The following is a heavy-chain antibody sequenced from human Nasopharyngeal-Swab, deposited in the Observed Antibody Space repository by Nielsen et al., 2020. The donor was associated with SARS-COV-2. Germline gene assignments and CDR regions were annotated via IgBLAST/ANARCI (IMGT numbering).Heavy chain of an antibody. CDR3: ARVGGLWSAGFYYYYMDV. J-gene: IGHJ6*03. V-gene: IGHV4-59*13. CDR2: IYYSGST. Sequence: PGKGLEWIGYIYYSGSTNYNPSLKSRVTISVDTSKNQFSLKLSSVTAADTAVYYCARVGGLWSAGFYYYYMDVWGKGTTVTASS. D-gene: IGHD3-3*01.